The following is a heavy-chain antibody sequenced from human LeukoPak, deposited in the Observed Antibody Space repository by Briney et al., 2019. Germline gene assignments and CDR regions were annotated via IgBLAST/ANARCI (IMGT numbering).Heavy chain of an antibody. D-gene: IGHD1-20*01. Sequence: PSETLSLTCAVYGGSFSGYYWSWIRQPPGKGLEWIGEINHSGSTNYNPSLKSRVTISVDRSKNQFSLKLTSVTAADTAVYYCARRNWNDAMDPWGQGTLVTVSS. CDR3: ARRNWNDAMDP. J-gene: IGHJ5*02. V-gene: IGHV4-34*01. CDR1: GGSFSGYY. CDR2: INHSGST.